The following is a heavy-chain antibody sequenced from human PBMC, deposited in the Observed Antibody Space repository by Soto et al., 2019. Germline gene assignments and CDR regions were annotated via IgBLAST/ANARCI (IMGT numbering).Heavy chain of an antibody. CDR3: ARAEYSSSSQYFDY. D-gene: IGHD6-6*01. CDR2: ISYDGSNK. V-gene: IGHV3-30-3*01. J-gene: IGHJ4*02. Sequence: QVQLVESGGGVVQPGRSLRLSCAASGFTFSSYAMHWVRQAPGKGLEWVAVISYDGSNKYYADSVKGRVTISRDNSKNTLYLQMNSLRAEDTAVYYCARAEYSSSSQYFDYWGQGTLVTVSS. CDR1: GFTFSSYA.